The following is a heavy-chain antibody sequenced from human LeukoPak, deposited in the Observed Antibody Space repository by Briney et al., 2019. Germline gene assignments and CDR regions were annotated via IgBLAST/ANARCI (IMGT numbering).Heavy chain of an antibody. D-gene: IGHD6-13*01. J-gene: IGHJ4*02. CDR2: IYYSGST. Sequence: NPSETLSFTCTVSGGSISSSSYYWGWIRQPPGKGLEWIGSIYYSGSTYYNPSLKSRVTISVDTSKNQFSLKLSSVTAADTAVYYCARHSGQQHPGTPFDYWGQGTLVTVSS. V-gene: IGHV4-39*01. CDR1: GGSISSSSYY. CDR3: ARHSGQQHPGTPFDY.